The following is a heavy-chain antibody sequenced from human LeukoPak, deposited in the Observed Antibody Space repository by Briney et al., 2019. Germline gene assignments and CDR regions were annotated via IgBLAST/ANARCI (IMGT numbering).Heavy chain of an antibody. Sequence: SETLSLTCAVYGGSFSGYFWSWIRQPPGKGLEWIGEINHSGSTNYNPSLKSRVTISVDTSKNQFSLRLSSVTAADTAVYYCARDLARGFDYWGQGTLVTVSS. D-gene: IGHD5-12*01. CDR3: ARDLARGFDY. V-gene: IGHV4-34*01. CDR2: INHSGST. J-gene: IGHJ4*02. CDR1: GGSFSGYF.